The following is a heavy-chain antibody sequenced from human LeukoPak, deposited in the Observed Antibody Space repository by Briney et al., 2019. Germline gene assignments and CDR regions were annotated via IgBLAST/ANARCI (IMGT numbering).Heavy chain of an antibody. J-gene: IGHJ4*02. CDR3: ARDQDVAAAGIWGSIDY. CDR2: ISYDATNK. CDR1: GFTFSNYG. D-gene: IGHD6-13*01. V-gene: IGHV3-30*03. Sequence: GGSLRLSCAASGFTFSNYGIHWVRQAPGKGLEWVAVISYDATNKYYRDSVKGRFTISRDNSKNTLYLQMNSLRVEDTAVCYCARDQDVAAAGIWGSIDYWGQGTLVTVSS.